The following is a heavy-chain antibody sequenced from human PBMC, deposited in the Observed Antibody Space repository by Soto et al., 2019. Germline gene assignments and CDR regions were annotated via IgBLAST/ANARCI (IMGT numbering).Heavy chain of an antibody. CDR3: AGDTAEYHICGYSDALEI. CDR1: GGTFSSYA. Sequence: QVQLVQSGAEVKKPAASVNVSCTAYGGTFSSYAISWVRQAPGKGREWIGVIIPICGTPNYAPQFPGRVTITADESTSTAYIDLSCLRAYDTAMYCCAGDTAEYHICGYSDALEIWGQGTTVTVSS. D-gene: IGHD3-22*01. V-gene: IGHV1-69*01. J-gene: IGHJ3*02. CDR2: IIPICGTP.